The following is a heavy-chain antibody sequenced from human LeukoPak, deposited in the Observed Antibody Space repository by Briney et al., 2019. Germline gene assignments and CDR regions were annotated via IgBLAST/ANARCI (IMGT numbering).Heavy chain of an antibody. CDR1: GYSFATYG. D-gene: IGHD3-10*01. CDR3: ARHGSPYYYGSGSSYGEFDP. Sequence: GEPLKISCKGSGYSFATYGIAWVRQMPGKGLKWMRIIYPGDSDTRYSPAFQGKVTISADKSISTAYLQWSSLKASDTAMYYCARHGSPYYYGSGSSYGEFDPWGQGTLVTVSS. V-gene: IGHV5-51*01. J-gene: IGHJ5*02. CDR2: IYPGDSDT.